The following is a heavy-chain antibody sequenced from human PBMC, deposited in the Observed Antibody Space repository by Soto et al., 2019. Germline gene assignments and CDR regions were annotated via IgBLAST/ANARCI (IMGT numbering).Heavy chain of an antibody. D-gene: IGHD3-3*01. J-gene: IGHJ6*03. CDR2: ISSSGSTI. CDR1: GFTFSDYY. V-gene: IGHV3-11*01. CDR3: ANSPPGGFLEWLTPSYYYMDV. Sequence: GGSLRLSCAASGFTFSDYYMSWIRQAPGKGLEWVSYISSSGSTIYYADSVKGRFTISRDNAKNSLYLQMNSLRAEDTAVYYCANSPPGGFLEWLTPSYYYMDVWGKGTTVTVSS.